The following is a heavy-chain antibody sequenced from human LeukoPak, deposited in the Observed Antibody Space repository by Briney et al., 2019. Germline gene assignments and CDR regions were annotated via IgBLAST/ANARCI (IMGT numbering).Heavy chain of an antibody. D-gene: IGHD3-22*01. J-gene: IGHJ4*02. V-gene: IGHV3-33*01. Sequence: GRSLRLSCAASGFTFSTYGMHWVRQAPGKGLEWVAVIWYDGSERYHADSVKGRFTISRDNSNNTLFLQMNSLRVEDTAVYYCARVGQFDNSGSLPFDYWGQGTLVTVSS. CDR2: IWYDGSER. CDR1: GFTFSTYG. CDR3: ARVGQFDNSGSLPFDY.